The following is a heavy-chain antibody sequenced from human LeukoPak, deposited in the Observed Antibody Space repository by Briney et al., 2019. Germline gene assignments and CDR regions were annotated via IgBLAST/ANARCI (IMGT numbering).Heavy chain of an antibody. CDR2: IGGSGGGT. CDR1: GFTFSSYA. J-gene: IGHJ4*02. D-gene: IGHD3-22*01. CDR3: AKARYYDSSGYYLDY. V-gene: IGHV3-23*01. Sequence: PGGSLRLSCAASGFTFSSYAMSWVRQAPGKGLEWVSAIGGSGGGTYYADSVKGRFTISRDNSKNTLYLQMNSLRAEDTAVYYCAKARYYDSSGYYLDYWGQGTLVTVSS.